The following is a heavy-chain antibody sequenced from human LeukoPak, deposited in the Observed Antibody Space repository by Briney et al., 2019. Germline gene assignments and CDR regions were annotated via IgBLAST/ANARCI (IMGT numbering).Heavy chain of an antibody. J-gene: IGHJ4*02. CDR2: IYYTGST. Sequence: TLSLTCTVSGGSISSGGYYWSWIRQHPGKGLEWIGYIYYTGSTYYNPSLKSRVTISVDTWKNQFSLKLSSVTAADTAVYYCARTRGYSGYDSYYFDYWGQGTLVTVSS. CDR3: ARTRGYSGYDSYYFDY. D-gene: IGHD5-12*01. V-gene: IGHV4-31*03. CDR1: GGSISSGGYY.